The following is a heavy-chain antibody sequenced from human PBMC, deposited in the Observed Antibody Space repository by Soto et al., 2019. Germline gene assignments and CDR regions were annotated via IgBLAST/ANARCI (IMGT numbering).Heavy chain of an antibody. D-gene: IGHD5-12*01. CDR1: GFTFSSYG. Sequence: SLRLSCAASGFTFSSYGMHWVRQAPGKGLEWVAVIWYDGSNKYYADSVKGRFTISRDNSKNTLYLQMNSLRAEDTAVYYCARDSADIAPDYFDYWGQGTLVTVSS. CDR3: ARDSADIAPDYFDY. V-gene: IGHV3-33*01. J-gene: IGHJ4*02. CDR2: IWYDGSNK.